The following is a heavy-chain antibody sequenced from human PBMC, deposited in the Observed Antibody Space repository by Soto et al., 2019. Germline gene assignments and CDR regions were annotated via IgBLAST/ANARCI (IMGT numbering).Heavy chain of an antibody. J-gene: IGHJ6*02. CDR3: AKGTRPSMVHYYYYGMDV. V-gene: IGHV3-23*01. CDR2: ISGSGGST. CDR1: GFTFSSYA. Sequence: PGGSLRLSCAASGFTFSSYAMSWVRQAPGKGLEWVSAISGSGGSTYYADSVKGRFTISRDNSKNTLYLQMNSPRAEDTAVYYCAKGTRPSMVHYYYYGMDVWGQGTTVPVSS. D-gene: IGHD3-10*01.